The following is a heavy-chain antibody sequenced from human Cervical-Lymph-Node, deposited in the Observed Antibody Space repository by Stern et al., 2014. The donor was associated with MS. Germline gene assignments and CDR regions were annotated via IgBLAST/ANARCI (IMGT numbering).Heavy chain of an antibody. CDR3: ARGGGLVGYFDY. CDR2: ITPVFGTT. Sequence: VQLVESGAEVKKPGSSVKVSCKASGDTFSSYAINWVRQVPGQGLAWMGGITPVFGTTNYAQKFQGRGTITADKSTNTAYMELMTLRSEDTAVYYCARGGGLVGYFDYWGQGTLVSVSS. V-gene: IGHV1-69*06. D-gene: IGHD1-26*01. J-gene: IGHJ4*02. CDR1: GDTFSSYA.